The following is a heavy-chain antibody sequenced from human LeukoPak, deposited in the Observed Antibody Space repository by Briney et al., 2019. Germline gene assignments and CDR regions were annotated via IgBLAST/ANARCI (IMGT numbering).Heavy chain of an antibody. D-gene: IGHD6-19*01. CDR1: GYTFTSYD. J-gene: IGHJ4*02. CDR3: ARGVAVAGTDPDYDY. Sequence: GASVKVFCKASGYTFTSYDINWVRQATGQGLEWMGWMNPNSGNTGYAQKFQGRVTMTRNTSISTAYMELSSLRSEDTAVYYCARGVAVAGTDPDYDYWGQGTLVTVSS. V-gene: IGHV1-8*01. CDR2: MNPNSGNT.